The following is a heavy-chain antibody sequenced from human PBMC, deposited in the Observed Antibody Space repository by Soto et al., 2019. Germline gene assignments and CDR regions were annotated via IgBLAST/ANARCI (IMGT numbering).Heavy chain of an antibody. CDR1: GDSVSSNSAA. CDR2: TYYRSKWYN. V-gene: IGHV6-1*01. Sequence: PSQTLSLTCAIYGDSVSSNSAAWNWIRQSPSRGLEWLGRTYYRSKWYNDYAVSVKSRITINPDTSKNQFSLQLNSVTPEDTAVYYCARDTGDTAMVVNYSASTGMDTWGQENTVTISS. J-gene: IGHJ6*02. D-gene: IGHD5-18*01. CDR3: ARDTGDTAMVVNYSASTGMDT.